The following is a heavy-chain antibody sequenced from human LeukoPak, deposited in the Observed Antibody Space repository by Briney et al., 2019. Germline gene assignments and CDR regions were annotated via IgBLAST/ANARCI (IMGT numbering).Heavy chain of an antibody. CDR3: AKDGRGRGYVWGSYRYS. D-gene: IGHD3-16*02. CDR1: GFTFSSYG. Sequence: GGSLRLSCAASGFTFSSYGMHWVRQAPGKGLEWVAVISYDGSNKYYADSVKGRFTISRDNSKNTLYLQMNSLRAEDTAVYYCAKDGRGRGYVWGSYRYSWGQGTLVTVSS. V-gene: IGHV3-30*18. CDR2: ISYDGSNK. J-gene: IGHJ4*02.